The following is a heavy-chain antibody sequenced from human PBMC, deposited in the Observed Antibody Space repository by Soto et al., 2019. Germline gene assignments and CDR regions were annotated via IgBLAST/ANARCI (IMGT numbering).Heavy chain of an antibody. D-gene: IGHD2-2*01. J-gene: IGHJ5*02. V-gene: IGHV1-18*01. Sequence: QVQLVQSGAEVKNPGASVKVSCKASGYTLTTYGLSWVRQAPGHGLEWVAWISPYNGNSKIAQKFEGRVTLTTDTSTSTAFMELRSLRAEDTAVYYCARGLKGGYCGTTPCTPGGGRFDPWGQGTLVTVSS. CDR2: ISPYNGNS. CDR1: GYTLTTYG. CDR3: ARGLKGGYCGTTPCTPGGGRFDP.